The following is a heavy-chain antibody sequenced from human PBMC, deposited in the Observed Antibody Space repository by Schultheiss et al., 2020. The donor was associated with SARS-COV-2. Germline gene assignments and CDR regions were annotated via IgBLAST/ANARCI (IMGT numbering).Heavy chain of an antibody. CDR2: INHSGST. J-gene: IGHJ4*02. Sequence: SETLSLTCAVYGGSFSGYYWSWIRQPPGKGLEWIGEINHSGSTNYNPSLKSRVTISVDTSKNQFSLKLSSVTAADTAVYYCARAGYCSSTSCYLPPRLNSSRARSFDYWGQGTLVTVSS. CDR3: ARAGYCSSTSCYLPPRLNSSRARSFDY. CDR1: GGSFSGYY. V-gene: IGHV4-34*01. D-gene: IGHD2-2*01.